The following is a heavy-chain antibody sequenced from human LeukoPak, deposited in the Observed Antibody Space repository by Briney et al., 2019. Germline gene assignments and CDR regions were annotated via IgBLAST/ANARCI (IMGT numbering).Heavy chain of an antibody. V-gene: IGHV3-23*01. CDR1: GFTFSHHA. J-gene: IGHJ4*02. Sequence: GGSLRLSCAASGFTFSHHAMSWVRQAPGEGPEWVSSLIGSGASAYYADSVKGRFTISRDNSKDTLFLQMNSLGVDDTAVYYCARDLPGLEWFGDWGQGVLVAVSS. CDR3: ARDLPGLEWFGD. CDR2: LIGSGASA. D-gene: IGHD3-3*01.